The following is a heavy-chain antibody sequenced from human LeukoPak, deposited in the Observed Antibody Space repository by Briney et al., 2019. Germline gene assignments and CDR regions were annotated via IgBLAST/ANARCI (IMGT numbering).Heavy chain of an antibody. CDR3: ARDQEGFDY. V-gene: IGHV1-46*01. CDR1: GYTFTSNY. Sequence: ASVKVSCKASGYTFTSNYIHWVRQAPGQGLEWMGMIYSRDGSTSYAQKFQGRVTVTRDTSTSTVHMELSGLRSEDTAVYYCARDQEGFDYWGQGTLVTVSS. CDR2: IYSRDGST. J-gene: IGHJ4*02.